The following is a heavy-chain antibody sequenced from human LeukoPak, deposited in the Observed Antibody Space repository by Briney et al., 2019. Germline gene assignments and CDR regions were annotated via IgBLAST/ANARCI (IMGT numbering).Heavy chain of an antibody. CDR3: ARDKGTLGGDS. D-gene: IGHD3-16*01. CDR1: GYTFTAYH. CDR2: INPNSGGT. V-gene: IGHV1-2*02. Sequence: ASVKVSCKASGYTFTAYHMHWVRQAPGQGLEWMGWINPNSGGTNYAQKFQGRVTMTRDTSISTAYMELSRLRSDDTAMYYCARDKGTLGGDSWGPGTLVTVSS. J-gene: IGHJ4*02.